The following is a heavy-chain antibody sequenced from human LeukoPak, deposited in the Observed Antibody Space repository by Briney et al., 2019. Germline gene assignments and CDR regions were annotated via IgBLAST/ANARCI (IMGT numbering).Heavy chain of an antibody. J-gene: IGHJ4*02. Sequence: PSETLSLTCTVSGDSISTSTYYWGWIRQPPGKGLEWIGSIHYSGTTYYNPSHKSRVTVSVDTSKSQFSLKVNSVTAADTAVYYCARENSSSSPAYWGQGTLVTVSS. CDR1: GDSISTSTYY. V-gene: IGHV4-39*02. D-gene: IGHD6-13*01. CDR2: IHYSGTT. CDR3: ARENSSSSPAY.